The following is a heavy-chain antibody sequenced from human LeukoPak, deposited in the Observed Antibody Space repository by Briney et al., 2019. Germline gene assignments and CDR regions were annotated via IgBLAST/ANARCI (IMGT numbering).Heavy chain of an antibody. J-gene: IGHJ5*02. CDR2: IYYSGST. V-gene: IGHV4-39*07. CDR3: ARESSYRFDP. CDR1: GGSISSSSYY. Sequence: SETLSLTCTVSGGSISSSSYYWGWIRQPPGKGLEWIGSIYYSGSTYYNPSLKSRVTISVDTSKNQFSLKLSSVTAADTAVYYCARESSYRFDPWAREPWSPSPQ. D-gene: IGHD3-16*02.